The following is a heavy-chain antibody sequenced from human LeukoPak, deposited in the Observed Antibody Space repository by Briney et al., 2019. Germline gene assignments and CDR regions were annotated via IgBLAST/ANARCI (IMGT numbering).Heavy chain of an antibody. CDR2: IYHSGST. V-gene: IGHV4-38-2*02. Sequence: SXTLSLTCTVSGYSISSGYYWGWIRQPPGKGLEWIGSIYHSGSTYYNPSLKSRVTISVDTSKNQFSLKLSSVTAADTAVYYCARDVVFDYFDFWGQGTLVTVSS. CDR1: GYSISSGYY. D-gene: IGHD2-15*01. J-gene: IGHJ4*02. CDR3: ARDVVFDYFDF.